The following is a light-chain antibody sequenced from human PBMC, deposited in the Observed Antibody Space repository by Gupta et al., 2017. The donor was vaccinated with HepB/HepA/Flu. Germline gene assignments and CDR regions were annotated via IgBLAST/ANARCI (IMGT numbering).Light chain of an antibody. CDR1: QSVSSSY. CDR3: QQYGSSRT. V-gene: IGKV3-20*01. J-gene: IGKJ1*01. CDR2: GAS. Sequence: EIVLTQSPATLSLSPGERATLSCRASQSVSSSYLAWYQQKHGQAPRLLIYGASSRAPGIPDRFSGSGSVTDFTLTISRLEPEDFAVYYCQQYGSSRTFGQGTKVEIK.